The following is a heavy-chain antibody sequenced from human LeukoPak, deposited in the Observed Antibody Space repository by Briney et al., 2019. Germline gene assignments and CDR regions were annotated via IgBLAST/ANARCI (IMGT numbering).Heavy chain of an antibody. CDR1: GASISSPY. CDR3: AKVASGYPQDYYMDV. V-gene: IGHV4-59*11. J-gene: IGHJ6*03. Sequence: SETLSLTCTVSGASISSPYWSWIRQPPGKALEFIGYIYYYGSTNYNPSLKSRVTISLDTSKSHFSLNLSSVTAADTAVYYCAKVASGYPQDYYMDVWGKGTTVTVSS. D-gene: IGHD3-22*01. CDR2: IYYYGST.